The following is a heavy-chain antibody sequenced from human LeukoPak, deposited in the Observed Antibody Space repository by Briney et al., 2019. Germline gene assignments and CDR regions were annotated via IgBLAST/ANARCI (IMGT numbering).Heavy chain of an antibody. CDR3: TARALGTSFSPADFDY. J-gene: IGHJ4*02. D-gene: IGHD1-14*01. V-gene: IGHV3-15*01. Sequence: GGSLRLSCAASGFTFDNAWMSWVRQAPGKGLEWVGRTKSKTDGGTTDYAAPVKGRFTISRDASKDTLYLQMDSLKTEATAVYYCTARALGTSFSPADFDYWGQGTLVTVSS. CDR2: TKSKTDGGTT. CDR1: GFTFDNAW.